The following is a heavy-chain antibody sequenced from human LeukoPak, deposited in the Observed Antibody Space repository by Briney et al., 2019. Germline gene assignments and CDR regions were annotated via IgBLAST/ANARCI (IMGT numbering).Heavy chain of an antibody. CDR3: AAQTYYDFWSGYAGLDV. Sequence: GGSLRLSCAVSGVTFNDNHMTWIRQAPGKGLEWVSYISSSGSTIYYADSVKGRFTISRDNAKNSLYLQMKSLRAEDTAVYYCAAQTYYDFWSGYAGLDVWGQGTTVTVS. D-gene: IGHD3-3*01. J-gene: IGHJ6*02. CDR1: GVTFNDNH. V-gene: IGHV3-11*01. CDR2: ISSSGSTI.